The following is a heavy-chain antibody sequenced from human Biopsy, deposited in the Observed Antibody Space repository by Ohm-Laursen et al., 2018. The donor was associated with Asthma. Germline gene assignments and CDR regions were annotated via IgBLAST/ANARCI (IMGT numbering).Heavy chain of an antibody. D-gene: IGHD3-16*01. V-gene: IGHV1-2*06. J-gene: IGHJ2*01. CDR2: IDPNSGGT. Sequence: AASVKVSCKASGYPFTDYYVHWVRQAPGQGLEWMGRIDPNSGGTNYAQKFLGRVTTTRDTSVNTAFMVLSRLRSDDTAVYYCARIKIRIGAGTDRYFDLWGRGTLVTVSS. CDR3: ARIKIRIGAGTDRYFDL. CDR1: GYPFTDYY.